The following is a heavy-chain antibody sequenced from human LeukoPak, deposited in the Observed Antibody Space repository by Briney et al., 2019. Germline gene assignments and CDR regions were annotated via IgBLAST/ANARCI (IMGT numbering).Heavy chain of an antibody. CDR1: GSSISNSNYY. CDR2: IYYNGAT. J-gene: IGHJ4*02. V-gene: IGHV4-39*01. Sequence: SETLSLTCTVSGSSISNSNYYWGWVRQPPGKGLEWIVTIYYNGATQYNPSLKSRVAISVDTSKNQFSLRLTSVTATDAAMYYCAKELRIPALADTGDYWGRGTPVTVSS. D-gene: IGHD6-19*01. CDR3: AKELRIPALADTGDY.